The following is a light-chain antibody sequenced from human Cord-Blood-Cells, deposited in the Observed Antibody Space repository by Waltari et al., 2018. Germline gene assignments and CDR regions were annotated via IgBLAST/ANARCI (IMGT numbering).Light chain of an antibody. V-gene: IGKV4-1*01. CDR1: QSVSYSSNNKNY. J-gene: IGKJ1*01. CDR3: QQYYSTPWT. CDR2: WAS. Sequence: DNVMSQSPDSPACPLRPKALSTLQSSQSVSYSSNNKNYFAWYQQKPGQPPKLLIYWASTRESGVPDRFSGSGSGTDFTLTISSLQAEDVAVYYCQQYYSTPWTFGQGTKVEIK.